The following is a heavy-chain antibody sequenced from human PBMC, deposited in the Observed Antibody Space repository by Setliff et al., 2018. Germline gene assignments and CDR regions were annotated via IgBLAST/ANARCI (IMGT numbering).Heavy chain of an antibody. CDR1: GGSISSGNYY. V-gene: IGHV4-61*01. D-gene: IGHD1-1*01. CDR3: ARDVELPGPPVHDAFDL. CDR2: ISYSGNT. Sequence: PSETLSLTCRVPGGSISSGNYYWGLIRQPPGKGLEWVAYISYSGNTNYHPALRSRLTITRDTSKNQVSLQLRSVTAEDTAIYFCARDVELPGPPVHDAFDLWGPGTMVTVSS. J-gene: IGHJ3*01.